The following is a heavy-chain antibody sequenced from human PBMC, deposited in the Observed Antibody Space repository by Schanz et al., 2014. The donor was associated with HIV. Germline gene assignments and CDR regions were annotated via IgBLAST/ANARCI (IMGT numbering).Heavy chain of an antibody. J-gene: IGHJ6*02. CDR2: MSYDGIRK. V-gene: IGHV3-30*18. CDR1: GFTFDNYG. D-gene: IGHD3-22*01. Sequence: QVQLVESGGGVVQPGRSLRLSCVASGFTFDNYGMHWVRQAPGKGLEWVAVMSYDGIRKNYADSVKGRFTISRDNSKNTLNLQMKSLRAEDTAVYYCAKDRNYYDSKYRGKGNYYYFYGMDFWGQGTTVTVSS. CDR3: AKDRNYYDSKYRGKGNYYYFYGMDF.